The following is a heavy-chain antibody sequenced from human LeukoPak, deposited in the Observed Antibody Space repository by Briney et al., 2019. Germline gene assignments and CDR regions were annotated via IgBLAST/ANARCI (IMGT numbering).Heavy chain of an antibody. V-gene: IGHV3-21*01. CDR2: ISSSSSYI. D-gene: IGHD3-22*01. Sequence: PGGSLRLSCAASGFTFSSYSTNWVRQAPGKGLEWVSSISSSSSYIYYADSVKGRFTISRDNAKNSLYLQMNSLRAEDTAVYYCARDAYYDSSGYYYGYWGQGTLVTVSS. J-gene: IGHJ4*02. CDR3: ARDAYYDSSGYYYGY. CDR1: GFTFSSYS.